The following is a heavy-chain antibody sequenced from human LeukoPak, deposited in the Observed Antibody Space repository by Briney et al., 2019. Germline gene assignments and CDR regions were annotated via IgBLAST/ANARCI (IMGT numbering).Heavy chain of an antibody. CDR2: IYPGDSDT. CDR1: GYSFTSYW. J-gene: IGHJ4*02. Sequence: GESLKISCKGSGYSFTSYWIGWVRQMPGKGLEWMGIIYPGDSDTRCSPSFQGQDTISADKSISTAYLQWSSLKASDTAMYYCARGVDTAMVTFDYWGQGTLVTVSS. V-gene: IGHV5-51*01. D-gene: IGHD5-18*01. CDR3: ARGVDTAMVTFDY.